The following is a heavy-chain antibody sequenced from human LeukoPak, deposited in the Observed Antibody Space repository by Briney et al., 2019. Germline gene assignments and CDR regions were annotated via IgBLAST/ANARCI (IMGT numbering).Heavy chain of an antibody. D-gene: IGHD1-26*01. CDR3: ARDGGGGSYDFDY. J-gene: IGHJ4*02. CDR2: IRHDGSEK. Sequence: GGSLRLSCAASGFTFSSKWMSWVRQAPGKGLEWVANIRHDGSEKYYVDSVKGRFTISRDNAKNSLYLQMNSLRAEDTAVYYCARDGGGGSYDFDYWGQGTLVTVSS. CDR1: GFTFSSKW. V-gene: IGHV3-7*01.